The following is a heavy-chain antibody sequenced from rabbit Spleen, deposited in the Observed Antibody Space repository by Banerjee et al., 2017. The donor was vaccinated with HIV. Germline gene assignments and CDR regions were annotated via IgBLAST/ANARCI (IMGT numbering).Heavy chain of an antibody. J-gene: IGHJ6*01. V-gene: IGHV1S40*01. CDR2: IDTGSSGFT. CDR3: ARDTSSSFSSYGMDL. Sequence: QSLEESGGDLVKPGASLTLTCIASGVSFSGDSYMCWVRQAPTKGLEWIVCIDTGSSGFTYFATWAKGRFTCSKTSSTTVTLQMTRLTAADTATYFCARDTSSSFSSYGMDLWGQGTLVTVS. CDR1: GVSFSGDSY. D-gene: IGHD1-1*01.